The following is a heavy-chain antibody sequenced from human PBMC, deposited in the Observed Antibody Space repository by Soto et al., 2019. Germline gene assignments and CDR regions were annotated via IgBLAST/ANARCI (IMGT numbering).Heavy chain of an antibody. CDR1: GYTFTSYG. CDR3: ASHFMVRGVITPGGFDY. D-gene: IGHD3-10*01. CDR2: ISAYNGNT. J-gene: IGHJ4*02. Sequence: QVQLVQSGAEVKKPGASVKVSCKASGYTFTSYGISWVRQAPGQGLEWMGWISAYNGNTNYAQKLQGRVTMTTDTSTSRAYMELRSLRSADTAVYYCASHFMVRGVITPGGFDYWGQGTLVTVSS. V-gene: IGHV1-18*01.